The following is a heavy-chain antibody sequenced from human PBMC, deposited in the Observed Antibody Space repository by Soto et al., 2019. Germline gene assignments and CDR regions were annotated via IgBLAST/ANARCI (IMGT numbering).Heavy chain of an antibody. Sequence: PSETLSLTCTVSGGSISSSTYYWGWMRQPPGKGLEWFASFFIGGNTYYNPSLKSRVTISVDTSKNQFSLKLSSVTAADTAVYYCARNNGRENYYDSSGYWYYFDYWGQGTLVTVSS. CDR1: GGSISSSTYY. D-gene: IGHD3-22*01. J-gene: IGHJ4*02. CDR3: ARNNGRENYYDSSGYWYYFDY. V-gene: IGHV4-39*07. CDR2: FFIGGNT.